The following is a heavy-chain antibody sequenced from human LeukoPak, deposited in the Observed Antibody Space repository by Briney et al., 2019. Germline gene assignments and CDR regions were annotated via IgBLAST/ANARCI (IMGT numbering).Heavy chain of an antibody. CDR3: ARGTEIVGALDY. Sequence: GGSLRLSCAASGFTFSNAWMSWVRQAPGKGLEWVAVISYDGSNKYYADSVKGRFTISRDNSKNTLYLQMNSLRAEDTAVYYCARGTEIVGALDYWGQGTLVTVSS. D-gene: IGHD1-26*01. J-gene: IGHJ4*02. CDR1: GFTFSNAW. V-gene: IGHV3-30*03. CDR2: ISYDGSNK.